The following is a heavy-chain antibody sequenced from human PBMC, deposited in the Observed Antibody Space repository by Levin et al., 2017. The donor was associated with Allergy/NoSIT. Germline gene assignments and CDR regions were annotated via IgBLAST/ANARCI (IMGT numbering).Heavy chain of an antibody. CDR2: INPKTGDS. D-gene: IGHD3-3*01. J-gene: IGHJ4*02. CDR1: GYTFTANY. CDR3: ARDDGFCSGPNCPPSHY. V-gene: IGHV1-2*02. Sequence: VASVKVSCKASGYTFTANYIHWVRQAPGQGLEWMGWINPKTGDSNYGQKFLGRVSMTRDTSTSTAYMQLSTLTSDDTAVYFCARDDGFCSGPNCPPSHYWGLGTLITVSS.